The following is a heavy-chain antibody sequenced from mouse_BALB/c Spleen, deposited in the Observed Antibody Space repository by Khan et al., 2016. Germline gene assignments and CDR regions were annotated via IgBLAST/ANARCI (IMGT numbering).Heavy chain of an antibody. J-gene: IGHJ2*01. D-gene: IGHD1-2*01. V-gene: IGHV9-2-1*01. CDR2: INTETGEP. CDR1: GYTFTDYS. Sequence: QFQLVQSGPELKKPGETVKISCKASGYTFTDYSMHWVKQAPGKGLKWMGWINTETGEPTYADDFKGRFAFSLETSASTAYLQINNLKNEDTATYFCARMATTATDYWGQGTTLTVSS. CDR3: ARMATTATDY.